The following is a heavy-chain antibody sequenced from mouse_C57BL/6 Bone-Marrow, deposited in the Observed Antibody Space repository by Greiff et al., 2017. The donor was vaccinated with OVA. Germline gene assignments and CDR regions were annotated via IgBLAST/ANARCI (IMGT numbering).Heavy chain of an antibody. V-gene: IGHV5-9*01. J-gene: IGHJ3*01. CDR2: ISGGGGNT. Sequence: EVKLMESGGGLVKPGGSLKLSCAASGFTFSSYTMSWVRQTPEKRLEWVATISGGGGNTYYPDSVKGRFTISRDNAKNTLYLQMSSLRSEDTALYYCARRYYGSSAWFAYWGQGTLVTVSA. CDR3: ARRYYGSSAWFAY. CDR1: GFTFSSYT. D-gene: IGHD1-1*01.